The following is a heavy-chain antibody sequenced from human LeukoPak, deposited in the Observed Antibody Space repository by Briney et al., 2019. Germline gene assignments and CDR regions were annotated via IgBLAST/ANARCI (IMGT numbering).Heavy chain of an antibody. Sequence: PGGSLRLSCAASGFTFSSYAMSWVRQAPGKGLEWVSAISCSGGSTYYADSVKGRFTISRDNSKNTLYLQMNSLRAEDPAVYYCAKELLRQAAVLANFFDFWGQGTLVTVSS. V-gene: IGHV3-23*01. CDR1: GFTFSSYA. CDR3: AKELLRQAAVLANFFDF. CDR2: ISCSGGST. J-gene: IGHJ4*02. D-gene: IGHD1-26*01.